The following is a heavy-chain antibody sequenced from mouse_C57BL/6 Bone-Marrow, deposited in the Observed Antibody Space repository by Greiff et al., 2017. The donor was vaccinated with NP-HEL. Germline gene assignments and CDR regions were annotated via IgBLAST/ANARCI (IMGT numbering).Heavy chain of an antibody. CDR1: GYTFTDYN. CDR3: ASIWWPSYFDY. CDR2: INPNNGGT. V-gene: IGHV1-22*01. D-gene: IGHD1-1*02. Sequence: EVQGVESGPELVKPGASVKMSCKASGYTFTDYNMHWVKQSHGKSLEWIGYINPNNGGTSYNQKFKGKATLTVNKSSSTAYMELRSLTSEDSAVYYCASIWWPSYFDYWGQGTTLTVSS. J-gene: IGHJ2*01.